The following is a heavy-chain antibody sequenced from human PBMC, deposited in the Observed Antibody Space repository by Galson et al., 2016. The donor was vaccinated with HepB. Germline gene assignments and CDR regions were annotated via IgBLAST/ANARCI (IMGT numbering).Heavy chain of an antibody. V-gene: IGHV1-18*01. CDR1: GYTFTTYG. Sequence: SVKVSCKASGYTFTTYGINWVRQAPGQGLEWMGWISAYNGNTNYAQKVQGRVTMSTDTSTNTAYMELRSLRSDDTAVYYCASGIVGANADFDYWGQGTLVTDSS. CDR3: ASGIVGANADFDY. J-gene: IGHJ4*02. D-gene: IGHD1-26*01. CDR2: ISAYNGNT.